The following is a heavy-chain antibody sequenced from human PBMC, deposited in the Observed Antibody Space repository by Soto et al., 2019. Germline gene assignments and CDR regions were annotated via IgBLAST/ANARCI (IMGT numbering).Heavy chain of an antibody. CDR3: ARASMTTVDFDY. CDR1: GDRISRNSAP. Sequence: PSQTLSLTCAISGDRISRNSAPWNWIRQSPSRGLEWLGRTYYRSKWYNDYAVSVKSRITINPDTSKNQFSLQLNSVTPEDTAVYYCARASMTTVDFDYWGQGTLVTVSS. CDR2: TYYRSKWYN. D-gene: IGHD4-17*01. V-gene: IGHV6-1*01. J-gene: IGHJ4*02.